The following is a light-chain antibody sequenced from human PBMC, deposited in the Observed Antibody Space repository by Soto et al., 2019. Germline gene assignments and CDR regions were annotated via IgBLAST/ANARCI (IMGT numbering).Light chain of an antibody. V-gene: IGKV3-20*01. CDR2: GAS. Sequence: EIVLTQSPGTLSLSPGERATLSCRASQSVSSNLVAWYQQKPGQAPRLFIYGASSRATDIPDRFSGSGSGTDFTLTISRLEPEDFAVYYCQHYDYSTATFGQGTKVEIK. J-gene: IGKJ1*01. CDR3: QHYDYSTAT. CDR1: QSVSSNL.